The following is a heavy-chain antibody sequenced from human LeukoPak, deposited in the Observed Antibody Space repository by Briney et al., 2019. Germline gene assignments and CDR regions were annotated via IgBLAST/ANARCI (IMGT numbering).Heavy chain of an antibody. CDR1: GYTFTNYG. CDR3: ARDANPFGSGSYYTFNWFDP. J-gene: IGHJ5*02. D-gene: IGHD3-10*01. Sequence: SVKVSCKASGYTFTNYGITWVRQAPGQGLEWMGGIIPIFGTANYAQKFQGRVTITADESTSTAYMELSSLRSEDTAVYYCARDANPFGSGSYYTFNWFDPWGQGTLVTVSS. V-gene: IGHV1-69*13. CDR2: IIPIFGTA.